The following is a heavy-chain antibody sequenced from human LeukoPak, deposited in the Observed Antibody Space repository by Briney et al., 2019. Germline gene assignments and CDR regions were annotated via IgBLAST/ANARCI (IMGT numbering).Heavy chain of an antibody. CDR1: GYTFTGYY. CDR3: ARGVGEMATSDYFDY. J-gene: IGHJ4*02. Sequence: SVKVSCKASGYTFTGYYMHWVRQAPGQGLEWMGGIIPIFGTANYAQKFQGRVTITADESTSTAYMELSSLRSEGTAVYYCARGVGEMATSDYFDYWGQGTLVTVSS. D-gene: IGHD5-24*01. V-gene: IGHV1-69*13. CDR2: IIPIFGTA.